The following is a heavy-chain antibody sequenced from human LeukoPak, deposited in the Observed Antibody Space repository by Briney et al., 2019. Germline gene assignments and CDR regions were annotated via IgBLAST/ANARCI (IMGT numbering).Heavy chain of an antibody. J-gene: IGHJ4*02. Sequence: ASVKVSCKASGYTFISYGITWVRQAPGQGLEWLGWISAYNGNIDYAQKLQGRVTLTTDTSTSTAYMEVRSLRSDDTAVYYRASMSGYYPSYYFDYWGQGTLVTVSS. CDR1: GYTFISYG. D-gene: IGHD3-3*01. V-gene: IGHV1-18*01. CDR2: ISAYNGNI. CDR3: ASMSGYYPSYYFDY.